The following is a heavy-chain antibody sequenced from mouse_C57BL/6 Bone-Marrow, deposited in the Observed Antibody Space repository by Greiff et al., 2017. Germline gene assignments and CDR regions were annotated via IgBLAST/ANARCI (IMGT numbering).Heavy chain of an antibody. CDR1: GYAFSSYW. CDR2: IYPGDGDT. J-gene: IGHJ4*01. CDR3: ARPPSMMVTTGYYAMDY. V-gene: IGHV1-80*01. D-gene: IGHD2-3*01. Sequence: QVQLQQSGAELVKPGASVKISCKASGYAFSSYWMNWVKQRPGKGLEWIGQIYPGDGDTNYNGKFTGKATLTADKSSSTAYMQLSSLTSEDSAVYFCARPPSMMVTTGYYAMDYWGQGTSVTVSS.